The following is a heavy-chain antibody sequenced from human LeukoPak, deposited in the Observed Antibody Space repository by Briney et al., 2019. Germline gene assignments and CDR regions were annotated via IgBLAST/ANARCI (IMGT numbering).Heavy chain of an antibody. D-gene: IGHD3-3*01. V-gene: IGHV4-30-4*07. J-gene: IGHJ4*02. CDR1: GGSINSGAYS. CDR2: ISYSGNT. Sequence: PSQTLSLTCAVSGGSINSGAYSWSWIRQPPGKGLEWIGCISYSGNTYYNPSLKSRVTISVGTSKNQFSLKLSSVTAADTAVYYCARGERYDFHFDYWGQGTLVTVSS. CDR3: ARGERYDFHFDY.